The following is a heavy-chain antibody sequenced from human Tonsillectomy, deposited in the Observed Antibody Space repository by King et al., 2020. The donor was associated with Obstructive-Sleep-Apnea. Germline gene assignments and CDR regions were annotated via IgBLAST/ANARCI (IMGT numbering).Heavy chain of an antibody. J-gene: IGHJ3*02. Sequence: VQLVESGGGVVQPGRSLRLSCAASGFTFSGYAMHWVRQAPGKGLEWVAIISYDGINEYYADSVKGRFTISRDNSKNTLYLQMNSLRAEDTAVYYCAGECGGDCFEDAFDIWGQGTMVTVSS. D-gene: IGHD2-21*02. CDR1: GFTFSGYA. V-gene: IGHV3-30-3*01. CDR3: AGECGGDCFEDAFDI. CDR2: ISYDGINE.